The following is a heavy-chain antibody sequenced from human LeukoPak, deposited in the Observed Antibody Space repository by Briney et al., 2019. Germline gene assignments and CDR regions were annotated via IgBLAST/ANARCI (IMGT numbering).Heavy chain of an antibody. CDR3: ASRYCSGGSCYSSLYFDY. V-gene: IGHV4-59*12. J-gene: IGHJ4*02. Sequence: PSETLSLTCTVSGGSISSYYWSWIRQPPGKGLEWIGYIYYSGSTNYNPSLKSRVTISVDTSKNQFSLKLSSVTAADTAVYYCASRYCSGGSCYSSLYFDYWGQGTLVTVSS. CDR1: GGSISSYY. CDR2: IYYSGST. D-gene: IGHD2-15*01.